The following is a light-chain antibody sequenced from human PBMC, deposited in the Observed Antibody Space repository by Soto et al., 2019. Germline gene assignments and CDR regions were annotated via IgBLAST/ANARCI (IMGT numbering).Light chain of an antibody. CDR1: QSVSSY. Sequence: DIAMTQSPATLSVSVGDRVTITCRASQSVSSYLAWYQQKPGQAPRLLIYGASTRATGIPARFSGSGSGTEFTLTISSLQSEDFAVYYCQQYNNWPRTFGQGTKVDIK. J-gene: IGKJ1*01. CDR2: GAS. CDR3: QQYNNWPRT. V-gene: IGKV3-15*01.